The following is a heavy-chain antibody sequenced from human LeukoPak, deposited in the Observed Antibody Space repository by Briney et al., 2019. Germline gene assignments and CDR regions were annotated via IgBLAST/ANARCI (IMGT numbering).Heavy chain of an antibody. CDR1: GFTFSSYA. J-gene: IGHJ4*02. CDR3: ARADSTYYDIWSGYQPFDY. V-gene: IGHV3-23*01. Sequence: PGGSLRLSCAASGFTFSSYAMSWVRQAPGKGLEWVSAISGSGGSTYYADSVKGRFTISRDNSKNTVYLQMNSLRSQDTAVYYCARADSTYYDIWSGYQPFDYWGQGTLVTVSS. D-gene: IGHD3-3*01. CDR2: ISGSGGST.